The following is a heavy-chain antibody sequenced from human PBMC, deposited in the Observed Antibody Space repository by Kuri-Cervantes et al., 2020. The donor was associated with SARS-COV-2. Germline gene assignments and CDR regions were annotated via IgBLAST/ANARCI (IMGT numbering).Heavy chain of an antibody. CDR3: ARVGCSSTSCYTGDCYYGMDV. Sequence: GGSLRLSYAASGFTFSSYAMHWVRQAPGKGLEYVSAISSNGGSTYYANSVKGRFTISRDNSKNTLYLQMGSLRAEDMAVYYCARVGCSSTSCYTGDCYYGMDVWGQGTTVTVSS. CDR2: ISSNGGST. D-gene: IGHD2-2*02. CDR1: GFTFSSYA. J-gene: IGHJ6*02. V-gene: IGHV3-64*01.